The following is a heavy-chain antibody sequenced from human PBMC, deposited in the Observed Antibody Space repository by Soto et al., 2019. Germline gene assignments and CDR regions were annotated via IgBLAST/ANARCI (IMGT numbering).Heavy chain of an antibody. J-gene: IGHJ4*02. CDR3: AKGGSGTSWY. CDR2: ISGSGGST. CDR1: GFTFSSYA. V-gene: IGHV3-23*01. Sequence: EVQLLESGGGLVQPGGSLRLSCAASGFTFSSYAMSWVRQAPGKGVEWVSAISGSGGSTYYAESVKGRFTISRDNSKNTHYLQMTSLRAEDTAVYYCAKGGSGTSWYWGQGTLVTVSS. D-gene: IGHD3-16*01.